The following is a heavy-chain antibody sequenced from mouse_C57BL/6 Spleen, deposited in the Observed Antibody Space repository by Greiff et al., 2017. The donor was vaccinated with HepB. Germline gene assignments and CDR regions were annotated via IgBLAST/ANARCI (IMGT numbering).Heavy chain of an antibody. CDR1: GYTFTDYY. V-gene: IGHV1-26*01. CDR2: INPNNGGT. CDR3: ARIRDYDRDFDY. Sequence: EVQLQQSGPELVKPGASVKISCKASGYTFTDYYMNWVKQSHGKSLEWIGDINPNNGGTSYNQKFKGKATLTVDKSSSTAYMELRSLTSEDSAVYCCARIRDYDRDFDYWGQGTTLTVSS. D-gene: IGHD2-4*01. J-gene: IGHJ2*01.